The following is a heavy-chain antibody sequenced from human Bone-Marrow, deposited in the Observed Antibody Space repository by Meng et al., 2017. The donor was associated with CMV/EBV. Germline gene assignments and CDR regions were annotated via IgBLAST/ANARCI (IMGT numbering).Heavy chain of an antibody. Sequence: GGSLRLSCAASGFTFSSYSMNWVRQAPGKGLEWVSSISSSSSYIYYADSVKGRFTISRDNAKNSLYLQMNSLRAEDTALYYCAREGYDFWSGYPTLYYYGMDVWGQGTTVTVSS. J-gene: IGHJ6*02. V-gene: IGHV3-21*01. CDR3: AREGYDFWSGYPTLYYYGMDV. CDR2: ISSSSSYI. CDR1: GFTFSSYS. D-gene: IGHD3-3*01.